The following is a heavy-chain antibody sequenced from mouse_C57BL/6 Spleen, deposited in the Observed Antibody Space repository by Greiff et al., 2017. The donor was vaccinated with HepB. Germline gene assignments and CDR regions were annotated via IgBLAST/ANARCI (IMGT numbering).Heavy chain of an antibody. CDR1: GYAFSSYW. D-gene: IGHD2-5*01. V-gene: IGHV1-80*01. CDR2: IYPGDGDT. CDR3: ARSYYSNYPFGD. Sequence: QVHVKQSGAELVKPGASVKISCKASGYAFSSYWMNWVKQRPGKGLEWIGQIYPGDGDTNYNGKFKGKATLTADKSSSTAYMQLSSLTSEDSAVYFCARSYYSNYPFGDWGQGTTLTVSS. J-gene: IGHJ2*01.